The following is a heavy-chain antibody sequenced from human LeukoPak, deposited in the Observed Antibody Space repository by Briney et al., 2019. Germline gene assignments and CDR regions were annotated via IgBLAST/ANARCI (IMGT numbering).Heavy chain of an antibody. Sequence: ASVKVSCKASGYTFTSYAMNWVRQAPGQGLEWMGWINTNAGNPTYAQGFTGRFVFSLDTSVSTAYLQISSLRSEDTAVYYCAREGSGLLLNYFDYWGQGILVTVSS. CDR1: GYTFTSYA. CDR3: AREGSGLLLNYFDY. J-gene: IGHJ4*02. V-gene: IGHV7-4-1*02. CDR2: INTNAGNP. D-gene: IGHD3-10*01.